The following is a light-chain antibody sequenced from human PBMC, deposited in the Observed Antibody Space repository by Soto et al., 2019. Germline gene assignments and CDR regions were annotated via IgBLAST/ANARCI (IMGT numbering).Light chain of an antibody. CDR1: SSNIGAGYD. CDR3: QSSDSSLSGWV. CDR2: GDY. Sequence: QPVLTQPPSVSGAPGQRVTISCTGSSSNIGAGYDVHWYQQFPGTAPKVLIYGDYNRPSGVPDRFSGSKSGTSASLVITGLQAEDEADYYCQSSDSSLSGWVFGGGTKLTVL. V-gene: IGLV1-40*01. J-gene: IGLJ3*02.